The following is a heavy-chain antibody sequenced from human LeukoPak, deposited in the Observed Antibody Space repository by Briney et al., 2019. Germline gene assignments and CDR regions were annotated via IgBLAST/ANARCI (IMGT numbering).Heavy chain of an antibody. J-gene: IGHJ4*02. CDR3: ARDPTRYCTGGSCYGGYSDY. CDR1: GGPISTSNYY. CDR2: IFYSGST. D-gene: IGHD2-15*01. Sequence: SETLSLTCTVSGGPISTSNYYWGWIRQPPGKGLEWIGNIFYSGSTYYSPSLKSRVTISLDTSRNQFSLKLSSVTAADTAVYYCARDPTRYCTGGSCYGGYSDYWGQGTLVTVSS. V-gene: IGHV4-39*07.